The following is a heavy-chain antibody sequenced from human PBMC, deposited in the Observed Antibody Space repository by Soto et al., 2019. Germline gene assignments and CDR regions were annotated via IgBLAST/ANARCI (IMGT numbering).Heavy chain of an antibody. Sequence: GASVKVSCKASGYTFTSYDINWVRQATGQGLEWMGWMNPNSGNTGYAQKFQGRVTMTRNTSISTAYMELSSLRSEDTAVYYCARGPPAAGYNYYYYMDVWGKGTTVTVSS. CDR3: ARGPPAAGYNYYYYMDV. J-gene: IGHJ6*03. CDR1: GYTFTSYD. CDR2: MNPNSGNT. D-gene: IGHD6-13*01. V-gene: IGHV1-8*01.